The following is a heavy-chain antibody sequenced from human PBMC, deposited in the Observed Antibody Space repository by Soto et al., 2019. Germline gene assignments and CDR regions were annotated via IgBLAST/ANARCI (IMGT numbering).Heavy chain of an antibody. V-gene: IGHV1-24*01. D-gene: IGHD1-1*01. J-gene: IGHJ4*02. CDR1: GYTLTELS. Sequence: QVPLVQSGAEVKKPGASVKGSCKVSGYTLTELSMHWVRQAPGKGLEWMGGFDPEDGETIYAQKFQGRVTMTEDTSTDTAYMALSRLRSEDTAVYYCATVNVIRHEPERFDYWGQGTLVTVSS. CDR3: ATVNVIRHEPERFDY. CDR2: FDPEDGET.